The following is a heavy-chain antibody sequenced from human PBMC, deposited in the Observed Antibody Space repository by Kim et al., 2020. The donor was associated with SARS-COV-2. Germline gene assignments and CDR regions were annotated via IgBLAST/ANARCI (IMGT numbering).Heavy chain of an antibody. D-gene: IGHD1-26*01. CDR3: ARAQGIVGATTYGY. CDR1: GYTFTSYG. J-gene: IGHJ4*02. CDR2: ISAYNGNT. Sequence: ASVKVSCKASGYTFTSYGISWVRQAPGQGLEWMGWISAYNGNTNYAQKLQGRVTMTTDTSTSTAYMELRSLRSDDTAVYYCARAQGIVGATTYGYWGQGTLVTVSS. V-gene: IGHV1-18*04.